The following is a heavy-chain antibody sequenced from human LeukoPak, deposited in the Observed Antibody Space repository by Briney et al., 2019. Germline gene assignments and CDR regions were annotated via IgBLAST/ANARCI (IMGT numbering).Heavy chain of an antibody. CDR2: IRQDGINK. CDR1: GFTFSDYW. Sequence: GGSLRLSCAASGFTFSDYWMTWVRQAPGKGLEWLASIRQDGINKYYVESVKGRLTISRDNAKNSLYLQLNSLRADDTAVYYCARDIIVADTSAYDIWGHGTMVTVSS. J-gene: IGHJ3*02. CDR3: ARDIIVADTSAYDI. V-gene: IGHV3-7*01. D-gene: IGHD5-12*01.